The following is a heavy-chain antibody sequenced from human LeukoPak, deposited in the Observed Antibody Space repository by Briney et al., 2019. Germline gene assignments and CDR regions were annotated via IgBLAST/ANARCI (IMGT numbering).Heavy chain of an antibody. V-gene: IGHV4-61*08. CDR2: IYYSGST. J-gene: IGHJ6*02. Sequence: SETLSLTCTVSGGSVSSGGYYWSWIRQPPGKGLEWIGYIYYSGSTNYNPSLKSRVTISVDTSKNQFSLKLSSVTAADTAVYYCARDPYYYYGMDVWGQGTTVTVSS. CDR3: ARDPYYYYGMDV. CDR1: GGSVSSGGYY.